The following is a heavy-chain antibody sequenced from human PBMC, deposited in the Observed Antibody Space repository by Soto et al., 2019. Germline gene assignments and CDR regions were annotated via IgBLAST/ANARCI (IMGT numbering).Heavy chain of an antibody. V-gene: IGHV5-10-1*01. D-gene: IGHD3-3*01. CDR2: IDPSDSYT. CDR3: ARNYDFWSGYPHSCMDV. Sequence: XESLKISCKGSGYSFTSYGVSWVRQMPGKGLEWMGRIDPSDSYTNYSPSFQGHVTISADKSISTAYLQWSSLKASDTAMYYCARNYDFWSGYPHSCMDVWAQGTTVTVSS. J-gene: IGHJ6*02. CDR1: GYSFTSYG.